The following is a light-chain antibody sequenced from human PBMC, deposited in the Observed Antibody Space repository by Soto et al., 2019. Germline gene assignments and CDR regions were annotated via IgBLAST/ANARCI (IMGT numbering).Light chain of an antibody. V-gene: IGKV1-5*01. J-gene: IGKJ1*01. CDR2: AAS. CDR1: ESIDNL. CDR3: QQYHTDWT. Sequence: DIQITQSPSTLSASVRDRVTITCRASESIDNLLAWYQQKPGKAPKLLIFAASTLVRGVPSRFSGRGSGTEFTLTISSLQADDYATFYCQQYHTDWTFGQGTKVDI.